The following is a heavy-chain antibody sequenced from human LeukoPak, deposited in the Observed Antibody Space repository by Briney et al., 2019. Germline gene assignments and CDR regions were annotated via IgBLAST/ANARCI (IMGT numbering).Heavy chain of an antibody. CDR2: IYYSGST. V-gene: IGHV4-59*08. D-gene: IGHD3-22*01. CDR1: GGSISSYY. J-gene: IGHJ4*02. Sequence: SETLSLTCTVSGGSISSYYWSWIRQPPGKGLEWIGYIYYSGSTNYNPSLKSRVTISVDTSKNQFSLKLSSVTAADTAVYYCARVYYDSSGYNFDYWGQGTLVTVSS. CDR3: ARVYYDSSGYNFDY.